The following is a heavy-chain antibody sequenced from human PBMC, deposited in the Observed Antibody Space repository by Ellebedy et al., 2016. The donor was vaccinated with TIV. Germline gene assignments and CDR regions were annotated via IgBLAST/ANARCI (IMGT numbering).Heavy chain of an antibody. J-gene: IGHJ4*02. V-gene: IGHV3-48*01. CDR1: GFTFSSYG. Sequence: PGGSLRLSCAGSGFTFSSYGMNWVRQAPGKGLEWVSYISSSSRTIYYADSVKGRFTISRDSSQNTLYLQMDSLRAEDTAVYYCASSPSQGYWGQGTLVTVSS. CDR3: ASSPSQGY. CDR2: ISSSSRTI.